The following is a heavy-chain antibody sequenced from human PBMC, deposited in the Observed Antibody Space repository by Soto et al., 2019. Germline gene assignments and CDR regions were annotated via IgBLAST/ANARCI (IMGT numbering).Heavy chain of an antibody. CDR3: AREVSQVGFDP. CDR1: GYAFTNYA. CDR2: INAGNGNT. V-gene: IGHV1-3*01. D-gene: IGHD1-20*01. J-gene: IGHJ5*02. Sequence: ASVKVSCKASGYAFTNYAFHWVRQAPGQRLEWMGWINAGNGNTKYSQKFQGRVTITRDTSASTAYMELTSLRSEDTSVHYCAREVSQVGFDPWGQGTLVTVSS.